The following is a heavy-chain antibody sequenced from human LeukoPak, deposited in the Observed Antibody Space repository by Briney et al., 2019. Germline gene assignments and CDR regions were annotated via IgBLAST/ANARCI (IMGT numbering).Heavy chain of an antibody. CDR1: GITFSSDW. V-gene: IGHV3-74*01. D-gene: IGHD4-23*01. Sequence: GGSLRLSCAVSGITFSSDWMHWVRQAPGKGLVWVSRIDRDGSRINYADSVKGRFTISRDNGKNTLFLQMNSLRAEDAAVYYCVRGNDYGGPHYWGQGTLVTVSS. CDR3: VRGNDYGGPHY. CDR2: IDRDGSRI. J-gene: IGHJ4*02.